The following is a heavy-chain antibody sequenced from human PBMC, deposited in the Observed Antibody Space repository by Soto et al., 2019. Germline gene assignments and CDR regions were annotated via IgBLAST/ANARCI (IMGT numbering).Heavy chain of an antibody. D-gene: IGHD6-25*01. CDR2: ISYDGTKK. Sequence: QVRLVESGGGVVQPGRSLRLSCTASGFSFINYGIHWVRQAPGKGLEWVAVISYDGTKKYYVSSVRGRFTISRDNSKKTLHLHMNSLRPEDTAVYYCAKARATWSVAADFDCWGQGTLVTVSS. CDR1: GFSFINYG. V-gene: IGHV3-30*18. CDR3: AKARATWSVAADFDC. J-gene: IGHJ4*02.